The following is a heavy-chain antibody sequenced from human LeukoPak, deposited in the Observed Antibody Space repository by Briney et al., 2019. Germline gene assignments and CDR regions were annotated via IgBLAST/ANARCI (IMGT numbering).Heavy chain of an antibody. CDR3: AISYYYDSSGYLVDY. V-gene: IGHV1-69*05. CDR1: GGTFSSYA. J-gene: IGHJ4*02. CDR2: IIPIFGTA. D-gene: IGHD3-22*01. Sequence: SVKVSCKASGGTFSSYAISWVRQAPGQGLEWMRRIIPIFGTANYAQKFQGRVTITTDESTSTAYMELSSLRSEDTAVYYCAISYYYDSSGYLVDYWGQGTLVTVSS.